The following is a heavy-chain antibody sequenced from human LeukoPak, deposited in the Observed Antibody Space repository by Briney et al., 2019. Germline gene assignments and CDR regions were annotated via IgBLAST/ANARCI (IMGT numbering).Heavy chain of an antibody. J-gene: IGHJ4*02. Sequence: ASVTVSCKASGDSFSTYAISWVRQAPGQGLEWMGGIIPIFGTANYAQKFQGRVTITADKSTSTAYMELSSPRSEDTAVYYCARGDHDYGGNSGAFFDYWGQGTLVTVSS. V-gene: IGHV1-69*06. CDR2: IIPIFGTA. D-gene: IGHD4-23*01. CDR3: ARGDHDYGGNSGAFFDY. CDR1: GDSFSTYA.